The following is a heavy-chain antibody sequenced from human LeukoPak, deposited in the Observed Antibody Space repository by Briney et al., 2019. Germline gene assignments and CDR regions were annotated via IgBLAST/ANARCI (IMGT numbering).Heavy chain of an antibody. CDR2: ISDSGGAT. CDR3: AKYYYDSNGYRIDY. J-gene: IGHJ4*02. V-gene: IGHV3-23*01. D-gene: IGHD3-22*01. Sequence: GGSLRLSCAASGFTFSSYSMNWVRQAPGKGLEWVSSISDSGGATYYADSVKGRFTISRDNFKKTLYLQMDNLRAEDTAVYYCAKYYYDSNGYRIDYWGRGTLVTVSS. CDR1: GFTFSSYS.